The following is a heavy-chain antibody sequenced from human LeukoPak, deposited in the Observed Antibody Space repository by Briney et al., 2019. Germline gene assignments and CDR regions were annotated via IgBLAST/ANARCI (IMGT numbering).Heavy chain of an antibody. CDR3: VRGPPLFDP. CDR1: GFTFSSYS. J-gene: IGHJ5*02. V-gene: IGHV3-48*01. Sequence: GGSLRLSCAASGFTFSSYSMNWVRQAPGQGLEWVSYIDTSGSPIYYADSVKGRFTISRDNAKNSLYLQMNSLGADDTAVYYCVRGPPLFDPWGQGALVTVSS. CDR2: IDTSGSPI.